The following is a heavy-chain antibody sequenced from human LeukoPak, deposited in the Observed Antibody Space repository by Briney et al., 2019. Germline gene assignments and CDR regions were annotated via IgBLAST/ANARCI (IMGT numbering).Heavy chain of an antibody. J-gene: IGHJ2*01. CDR3: ARSNDYYSYRYFDL. CDR1: GYSFTTYW. CDR2: IYPGDSDT. D-gene: IGHD2-21*02. V-gene: IGHV5-51*01. Sequence: GESLKISCKGSGYSFTTYWIGWVRQMPGKGLEWMGSIYPGDSDTRYSPSFQGQVTISADKSISTAYLQWSSLKASDTAMYYCARSNDYYSYRYFDLWGRGTLVTVSS.